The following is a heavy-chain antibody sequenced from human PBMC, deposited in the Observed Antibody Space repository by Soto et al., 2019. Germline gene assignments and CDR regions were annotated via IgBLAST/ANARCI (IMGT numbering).Heavy chain of an antibody. CDR2: IYYSGST. CDR3: ARLSPLRGVIYYYMDV. D-gene: IGHD3-10*01. V-gene: IGHV4-39*01. J-gene: IGHJ6*03. CDR1: GGSISSSSYY. Sequence: SETLSLTCTVSGGSISSSSYYWGWIRQPPGKGLEWIGSIYYSGSTYYNPSLKSRVTISVDTSKNQFSLKLSSVTAADTAVYYCARLSPLRGVIYYYMDVWGKGTTVTVSS.